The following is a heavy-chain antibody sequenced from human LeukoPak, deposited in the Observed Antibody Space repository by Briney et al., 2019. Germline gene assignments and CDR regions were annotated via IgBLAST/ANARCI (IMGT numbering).Heavy chain of an antibody. CDR3: AKYGVGETYFGDY. Sequence: HPGGSLRLSCEASGFIFGSYAMGWVRQAPGKGLEWVSGLSGLGYRTHYADSVRGRFIISRDNPKNSLFLQMNSLRVEDTAVYYCAKYGVGETYFGDYWGQGALVIVSS. CDR2: LSGLGYRT. CDR1: GFIFGSYA. D-gene: IGHD1-26*01. J-gene: IGHJ4*02. V-gene: IGHV3-23*01.